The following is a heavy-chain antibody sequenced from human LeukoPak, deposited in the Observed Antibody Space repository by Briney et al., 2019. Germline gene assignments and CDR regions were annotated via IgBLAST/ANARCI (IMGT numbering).Heavy chain of an antibody. CDR1: GFTFSSYS. V-gene: IGHV3-21*01. Sequence: GGSLRLSCAASGFTFSSYSMNWVRQAPGKGLEWVSSISSSSSYIYYADSVKGQFTISRDNAKNSLYLQMNSLRAEDTAVYYCARDTIPEGYYYMDVWGKGTTVTVSS. CDR3: ARDTIPEGYYYMDV. J-gene: IGHJ6*03. D-gene: IGHD3-3*01. CDR2: ISSSSSYI.